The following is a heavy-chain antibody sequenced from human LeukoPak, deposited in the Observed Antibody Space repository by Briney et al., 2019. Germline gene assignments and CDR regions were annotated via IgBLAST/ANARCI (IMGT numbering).Heavy chain of an antibody. CDR2: IYYSGST. V-gene: IGHV4-39*01. Sequence: NPSETLSLTCTVSGGSTSSSSYYWGWIRQPPGKGLEWIGSIYYSGSTYYNPSLKSRVTISVDTSKNQLSLKLSSVTAADTAVYYCASDYCSGGSCYYDWGQGTLVTVSS. CDR1: GGSTSSSSYY. D-gene: IGHD2-15*01. J-gene: IGHJ4*02. CDR3: ASDYCSGGSCYYD.